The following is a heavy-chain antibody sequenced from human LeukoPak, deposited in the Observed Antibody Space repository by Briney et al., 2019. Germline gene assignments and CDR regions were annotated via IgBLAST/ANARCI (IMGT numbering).Heavy chain of an antibody. CDR1: GFTVSSYW. J-gene: IGHJ4*02. CDR2: ITGDGSST. Sequence: GGSLRLSCAASGFTVSSYWMYWVRQAPGKGLVWVSLITGDGSSTTYADSVEGRFTISSDSAKNTLYLQMNSLRAEDTAVYYCARDPTLDYWGRGTLVT. V-gene: IGHV3-74*01. CDR3: ARDPTLDY.